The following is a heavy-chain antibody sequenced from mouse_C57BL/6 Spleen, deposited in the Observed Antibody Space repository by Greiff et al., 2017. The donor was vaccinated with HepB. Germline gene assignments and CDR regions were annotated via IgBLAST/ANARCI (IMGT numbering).Heavy chain of an antibody. D-gene: IGHD2-12*01. CDR2: ISYDGSN. Sequence: EVQLQESGPGLVKPSQSLSLTCSVTGYSITSGYYWNWIRQLPGNKLEWMGYISYDGSNNYNPSLKNRISITRDTSKNQFFLKLNSVTTEDTATYYCARGDYKSYFDYWGQGTTLTVSS. J-gene: IGHJ2*01. V-gene: IGHV3-6*01. CDR3: ARGDYKSYFDY. CDR1: GYSITSGYY.